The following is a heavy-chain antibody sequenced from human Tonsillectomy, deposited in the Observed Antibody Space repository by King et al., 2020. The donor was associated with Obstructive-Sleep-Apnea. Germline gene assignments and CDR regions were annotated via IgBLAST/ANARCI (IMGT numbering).Heavy chain of an antibody. Sequence: QLVQSGAEVKKPGSSVKVSCKASGGTFSSYAISWVRQAPGQGLEWMGRIIPILGIANYAQKFQGRVTITADKSTSTAYMELSSLRSEDTAVYYCARDRAIVGPNDYWGQGTLVTVSS. D-gene: IGHD1-26*01. J-gene: IGHJ4*02. CDR1: GGTFSSYA. V-gene: IGHV1-69*04. CDR3: ARDRAIVGPNDY. CDR2: IIPILGIA.